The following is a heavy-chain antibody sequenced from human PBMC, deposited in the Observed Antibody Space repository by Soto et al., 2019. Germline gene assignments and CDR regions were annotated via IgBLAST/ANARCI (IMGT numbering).Heavy chain of an antibody. CDR3: ARSQGSSTSLDIDYYYYYGMDV. D-gene: IGHD2-2*01. J-gene: IGHJ6*02. CDR1: GGTFSSYA. CDR2: IIPISGTA. V-gene: IGHV1-69*01. Sequence: QVQLVQSGAEVKKPGSSVKVSCKASGGTFSSYAISWVRQAPGQGLEWMGGIIPISGTANYAQKFQVRVTITADESTSTGYMELSSLRSEDTAVYYCARSQGSSTSLDIDYYYYYGMDVWGQGTTVTVSS.